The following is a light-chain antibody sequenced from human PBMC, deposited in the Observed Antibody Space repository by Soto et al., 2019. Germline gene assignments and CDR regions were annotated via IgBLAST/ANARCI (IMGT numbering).Light chain of an antibody. J-gene: IGLJ2*01. V-gene: IGLV1-47*02. CDR2: SNN. CDR1: SSNIGSNY. Sequence: QPVLTQPPSASGTPGQRVTISCSGSSSNIGSNYVYWYQQLPGTAPKLLIYSNNQRTSGVADRFSGSKSGTAASLAISGLRSEDEADYYCAAWDDSLSGGVFGGGTKLTVL. CDR3: AAWDDSLSGGV.